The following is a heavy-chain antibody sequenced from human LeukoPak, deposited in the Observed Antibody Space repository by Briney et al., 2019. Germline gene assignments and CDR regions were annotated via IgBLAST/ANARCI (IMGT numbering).Heavy chain of an antibody. CDR3: ARVGAVAGAFDI. J-gene: IGHJ3*02. V-gene: IGHV3-74*01. Sequence: GGSLRLSCAASGFTFSSYWMHWVRQAPGKGLVWVSRINSDGSSTSYADSVKGRFTISRDNAKNTLYLQMNSLRVEDTAVYYCARVGAVAGAFDIWGQGTMVTVSS. D-gene: IGHD6-19*01. CDR1: GFTFSSYW. CDR2: INSDGSST.